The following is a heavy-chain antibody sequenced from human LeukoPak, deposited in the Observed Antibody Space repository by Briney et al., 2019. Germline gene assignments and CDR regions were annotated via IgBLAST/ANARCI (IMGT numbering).Heavy chain of an antibody. V-gene: IGHV1-69*04. D-gene: IGHD2-15*01. J-gene: IGHJ4*02. CDR1: GGTFSSYA. CDR2: IIPILGIA. CDR3: ARGYCSGGSCYYFDY. Sequence: ASVKVSCKASGGTFSSYAMSWVRQAPGQGLEWMGRIIPILGIANYAQKFQGRVTITADKSTSTAYMELSSLRSEDTAVYYCARGYCSGGSCYYFDYWGQGTLVTVSS.